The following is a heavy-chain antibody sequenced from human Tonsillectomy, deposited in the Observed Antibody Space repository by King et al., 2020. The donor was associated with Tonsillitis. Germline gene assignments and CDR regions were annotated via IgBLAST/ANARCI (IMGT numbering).Heavy chain of an antibody. J-gene: IGHJ6*02. CDR3: TCWPNYGMDV. CDR2: IKSKSYAETT. V-gene: IGHV3-49*04. D-gene: IGHD2-8*01. CDR1: GFTFGDYA. Sequence: DVQLVESGGGLVQPGRSLRLSCTASGFTFGDYAVTWVRQAPGKGLEWESFIKSKSYAETTEYAASVKGRFTISRDDSKSIAYLQMNSLKTEDTAVYYCTCWPNYGMDVWGQGTTVTVSS.